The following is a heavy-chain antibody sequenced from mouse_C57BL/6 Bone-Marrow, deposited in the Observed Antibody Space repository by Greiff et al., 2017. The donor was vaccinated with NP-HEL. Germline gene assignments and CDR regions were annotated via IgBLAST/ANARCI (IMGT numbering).Heavy chain of an antibody. D-gene: IGHD3-2*02. CDR2: ISDGGSYT. Sequence: EVKLMESGGGLVKPGGSLKLSCAASGFTFSSYAMSWVRQTPEKRLEWVATISDGGSYTYYPDNVKGRFTISRDNAKNNLYLQMSHLKSEDTAMYYCARRSSGYVYAMDYWGQGTSVTVSS. V-gene: IGHV5-4*03. J-gene: IGHJ4*01. CDR1: GFTFSSYA. CDR3: ARRSSGYVYAMDY.